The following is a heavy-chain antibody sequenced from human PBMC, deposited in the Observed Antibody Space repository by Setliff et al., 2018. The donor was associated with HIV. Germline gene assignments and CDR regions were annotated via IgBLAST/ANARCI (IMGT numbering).Heavy chain of an antibody. CDR3: ARGAPGRSCSGGSCSYFDY. V-gene: IGHV1-8*01. D-gene: IGHD2-15*01. CDR2: MNPKTGNT. CDR1: GYALTTYD. J-gene: IGHJ4*02. Sequence: ASVKVSCKASGYALTTYDINWVRQATGQGLEWMGWMNPKTGNTVYEQKFQGRVTMSRDTSIDTAYMELSNLRSEDTAVYYCARGAPGRSCSGGSCSYFDYWGQGTLVTVSS.